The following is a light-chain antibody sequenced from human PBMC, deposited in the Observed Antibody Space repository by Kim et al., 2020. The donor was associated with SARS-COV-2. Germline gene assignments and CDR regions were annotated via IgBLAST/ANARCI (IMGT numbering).Light chain of an antibody. J-gene: IGLJ1*01. CDR2: DVA. V-gene: IGLV2-11*01. CDR3: CSYADTYKV. Sequence: QSALTQPRSVSGSPGQSVTISCTGTSSDVGGYNYVSWYQQHPGKAPKLMISDVANRPSGVPDRFSGSKSGNTASLSISGLQAEDEADYYCCSYADTYKVFGTGTKVTVL. CDR1: SSDVGGYNY.